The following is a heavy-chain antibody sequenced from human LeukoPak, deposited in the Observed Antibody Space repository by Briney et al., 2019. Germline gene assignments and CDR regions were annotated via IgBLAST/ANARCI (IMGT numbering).Heavy chain of an antibody. CDR3: ARGSEYSSSSDH. V-gene: IGHV4-39*01. CDR2: IYYSGST. J-gene: IGHJ5*02. Sequence: PSQTLSLTCTVSGGSISSGSYYWGWIRQPPGKGLEWIGSIYYSGSTYYNPSLKSRVTISVDTSKNQFSLKLSSVTAADTAVYYCARGSEYSSSSDHWGQGTLVTVSS. CDR1: GGSISSGSYY. D-gene: IGHD6-6*01.